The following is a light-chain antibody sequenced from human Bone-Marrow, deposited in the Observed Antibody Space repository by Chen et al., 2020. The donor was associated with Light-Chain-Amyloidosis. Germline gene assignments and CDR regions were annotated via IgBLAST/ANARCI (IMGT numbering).Light chain of an antibody. Sequence: QSALTQPASVSGFPGQSITISCTGTNNDVGGHAFVSWYQRHPCKAPKFLIYEDTERASGVSNRFSGSKSGNTASLTISGLQAEDEADYYCSSLAAGSTWVFGGGTSLTVL. CDR2: EDT. CDR3: SSLAAGSTWV. CDR1: NNDVGGHAF. J-gene: IGLJ3*02. V-gene: IGLV2-23*01.